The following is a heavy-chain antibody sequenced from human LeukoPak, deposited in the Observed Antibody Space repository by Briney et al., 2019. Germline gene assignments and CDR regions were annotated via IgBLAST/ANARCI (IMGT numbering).Heavy chain of an antibody. Sequence: GGSLRLSCAASGFTFGIYAMHWVRQAPGKGLEHVSTITTNGGNTYYADSVKGRFTISRDNSKNTLYLQMNSLRAEDTAVYYCAKASIRRDIAAAAVDYWGQGTLVTVSS. CDR1: GFTFGIYA. CDR2: ITTNGGNT. J-gene: IGHJ4*02. CDR3: AKASIRRDIAAAAVDY. V-gene: IGHV3-64*02. D-gene: IGHD6-13*01.